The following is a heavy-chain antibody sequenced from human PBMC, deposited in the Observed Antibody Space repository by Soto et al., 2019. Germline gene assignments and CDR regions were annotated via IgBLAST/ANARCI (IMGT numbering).Heavy chain of an antibody. D-gene: IGHD3-10*01. CDR3: ARDLEISPGPTELFDF. Sequence: QVQLVQSEAIMKKPGASVKVSCKASGYTFSKHGISWVRQAPGQGLEWMGWISGQNGDTKYAQKFQGRVTLTTDTSTRTVYMQLRRLISDDTAVYYCARDLEISPGPTELFDFWGRGTLVTVSS. CDR1: GYTFSKHG. J-gene: IGHJ4*02. CDR2: ISGQNGDT. V-gene: IGHV1-18*01.